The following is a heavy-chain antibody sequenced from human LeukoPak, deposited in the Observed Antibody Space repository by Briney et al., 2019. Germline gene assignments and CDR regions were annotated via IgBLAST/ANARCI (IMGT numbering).Heavy chain of an antibody. CDR2: IDHSGGT. D-gene: IGHD2/OR15-2a*01. V-gene: IGHV4-34*01. CDR3: ARERDRRASFFQSPLVH. CDR1: GCSISSSY. Sequence: PSETLSLTCTVSGCSISSSYWSWIRQPPGKGLEWIGEIDHSGGTNYNPSLKSRVTISVDTPKNQFSLKLSSVTTADTAVYYCARERDRRASFFQSPLVHWGQGTLVTVAS. J-gene: IGHJ4*02.